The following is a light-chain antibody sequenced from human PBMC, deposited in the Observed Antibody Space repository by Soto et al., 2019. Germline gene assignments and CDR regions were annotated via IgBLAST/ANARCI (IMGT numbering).Light chain of an antibody. J-gene: IGLJ1*01. Sequence: VLTQPPSASGSPGQSVTISCTGTSSDVGGYNYVSWYQQHPGKAPKLMIYEVSKRPAGVPDRFSGSKSGNTASLTVSGLQAEDEADYYCSSFGGNNNYVFGTGTKVTVL. CDR3: SSFGGNNNYV. CDR1: SSDVGGYNY. V-gene: IGLV2-8*01. CDR2: EVS.